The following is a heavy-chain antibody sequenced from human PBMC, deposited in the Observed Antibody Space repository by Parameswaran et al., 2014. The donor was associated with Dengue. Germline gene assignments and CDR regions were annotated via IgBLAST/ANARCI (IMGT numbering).Heavy chain of an antibody. V-gene: IGHV1-46*01. CDR2: INPSGGST. CDR3: ARDWSGDFYFDY. Sequence: WVRQAPGQGLEWMGIINPSGGSTSYAQKFQGRVTMTRDTSTSTVYMELSSLRSEDTAVYYCARDWSGDFYFDYWGQGTLVTVSS. D-gene: IGHD3-10*01. J-gene: IGHJ4*02.